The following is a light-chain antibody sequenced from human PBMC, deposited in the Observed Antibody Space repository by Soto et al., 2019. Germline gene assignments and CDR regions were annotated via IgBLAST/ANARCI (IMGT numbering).Light chain of an antibody. Sequence: DIQMTQSPSTLSASVGDRVTITCRASQSISSWLAWYQQKPGKAPKLLIYKASSLESGVPSRFSGSGSGTEFTLTISSLQPDDFVTYYCQQHNSYWTFGQGTKVEIK. CDR3: QQHNSYWT. CDR1: QSISSW. CDR2: KAS. J-gene: IGKJ1*01. V-gene: IGKV1-5*03.